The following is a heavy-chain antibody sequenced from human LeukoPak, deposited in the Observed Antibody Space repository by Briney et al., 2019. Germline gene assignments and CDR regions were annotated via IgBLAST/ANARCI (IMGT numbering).Heavy chain of an antibody. CDR3: ARDQGLRVPYYYYGMDV. J-gene: IGHJ6*02. CDR1: GYTFTSYG. Sequence: ASVKVSCKASGYTFTSYGISWVRQAPGQGLEWMGGIIPIFGTANYAQKFQGRVTITADESTSTAYMELSSLRSEDTAVYYCARDQGLRVPYYYYGMDVWGQGTTVTVSS. CDR2: IIPIFGTA. D-gene: IGHD4-17*01. V-gene: IGHV1-69*13.